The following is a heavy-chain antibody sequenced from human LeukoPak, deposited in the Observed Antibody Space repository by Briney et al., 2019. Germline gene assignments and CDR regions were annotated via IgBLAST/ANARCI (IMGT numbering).Heavy chain of an antibody. V-gene: IGHV3-23*01. Sequence: PGGSLRLSCAASGFTFSSYAMSWVRQAPGKGLEWVSAISGSGGSTYYADSVKGRFTISRDNSKNTLYLQMNSLRAEDTAVYYCARDTYYYDSSGLLDYWGQGTLVTVSS. D-gene: IGHD3-22*01. CDR2: ISGSGGST. CDR1: GFTFSSYA. CDR3: ARDTYYYDSSGLLDY. J-gene: IGHJ4*02.